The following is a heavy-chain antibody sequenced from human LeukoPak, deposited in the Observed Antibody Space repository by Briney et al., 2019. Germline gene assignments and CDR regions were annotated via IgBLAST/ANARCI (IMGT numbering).Heavy chain of an antibody. CDR1: GYSISSGYY. J-gene: IGHJ4*02. V-gene: IGHV4-38-2*02. CDR3: ARVFIGQPPDY. CDR2: IYHSGST. Sequence: SETLSLTCTVSGYSISSGYYWGWIRQPPGKGLEWIGSIYHSGSTYYNPSLKSRVTISVDTSKNQFSLKLSSVTAADTAVYYCARVFIGQPPDYWGQGTLVTVSS. D-gene: IGHD3-16*02.